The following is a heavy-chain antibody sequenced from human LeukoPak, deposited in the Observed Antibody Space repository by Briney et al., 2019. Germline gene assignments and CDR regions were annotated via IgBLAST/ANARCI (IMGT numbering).Heavy chain of an antibody. D-gene: IGHD1-26*01. CDR3: AKPSGSGVDY. Sequence: PGGSLRLSCTVSGFTVSSNSMSWVRQAPGKGLEWVSFIYSDNTHYSDSVKGRFTISRDNFKNTLYLQMNSLRLEDMAVYYCAKPSGSGVDYWGRGTRVTVSS. CDR1: GFTVSSNS. V-gene: IGHV3-66*03. J-gene: IGHJ4*02. CDR2: IYSDNT.